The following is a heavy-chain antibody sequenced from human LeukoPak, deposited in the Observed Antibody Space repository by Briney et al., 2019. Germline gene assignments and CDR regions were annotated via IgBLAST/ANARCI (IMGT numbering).Heavy chain of an antibody. CDR3: ARDSNIPEMATIPNDAFDI. D-gene: IGHD5-24*01. V-gene: IGHV4-61*02. CDR1: GGSISSGSYY. J-gene: IGHJ3*02. CDR2: IYTSGST. Sequence: SQTLSLTCTVSGGSISSGSYYWSWIRQPAGKGLEWIGRIYTSGSTNYNPSLKSRVTISVDKSKNQFSLKLSSVTAADTAVYYCARDSNIPEMATIPNDAFDIWGQGTMVTVSS.